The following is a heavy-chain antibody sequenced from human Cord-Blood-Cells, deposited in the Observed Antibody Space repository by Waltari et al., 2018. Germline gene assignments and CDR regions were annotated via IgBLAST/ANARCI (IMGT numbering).Heavy chain of an antibody. V-gene: IGHV4-34*01. CDR2: INHRGST. CDR3: ARGDYDILTGYDAFDI. D-gene: IGHD3-9*01. Sequence: QVQLQQWGAGLLKPSETLSLPCAVHGGSFRGYYWSWLHQPLGKGLEWIGEINHRGSTNYNPSLKSRVTISVDTSKNQFSLKLSSVTAADTAVYYCARGDYDILTGYDAFDIWGQGTMVTVSS. J-gene: IGHJ3*02. CDR1: GGSFRGYY.